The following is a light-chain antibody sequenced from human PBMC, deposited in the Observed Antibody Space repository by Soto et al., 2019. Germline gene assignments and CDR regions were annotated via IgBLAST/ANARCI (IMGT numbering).Light chain of an antibody. CDR1: SSDVGGSAY. CDR2: EVN. V-gene: IGLV2-14*01. Sequence: QSALTQPASVSGSPGQSITISCTGTSSDVGGSAYVSWYQQHPGKAPKLMLYEVNSRPSGVSSRFSGSKSGNTASLTISGLQAEDEADYYCTSFASSNTPVVFGGGTKLTVL. CDR3: TSFASSNTPVV. J-gene: IGLJ2*01.